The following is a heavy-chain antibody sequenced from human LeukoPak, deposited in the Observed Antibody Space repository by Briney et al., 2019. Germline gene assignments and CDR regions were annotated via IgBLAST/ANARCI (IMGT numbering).Heavy chain of an antibody. CDR3: VRDGEGAAISVNYWFVP. J-gene: IGHJ5*02. CDR2: MNPNNGNT. CDR1: GFTFTSYD. V-gene: IGHV1-8*01. Sequence: ASVKVSCKASGFTFTSYDINWVRQASGQGLEWMGWMNPNNGNTGYAQKFQGRVTMTRDTSISTAYMELRGLRSEDTAVYYCVRDGEGAAISVNYWFVPWGQGTLVTVSS. D-gene: IGHD2-2*02.